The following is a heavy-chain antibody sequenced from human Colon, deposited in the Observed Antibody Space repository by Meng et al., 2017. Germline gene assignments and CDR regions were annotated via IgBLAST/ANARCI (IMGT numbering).Heavy chain of an antibody. CDR1: GGYISDTNW. J-gene: IGHJ4*02. CDR3: ARHYYDSSGSFGAFDY. CDR2: TYHSGTI. Sequence: QGPHEEAGPGLVKPSGTLSLSRAVSGGYISDTNWGSWVRQTTGKGLEWIGETYHSGTIHYNPSLKSRVTISVDKSKNQFSLKLSSVTAADTAVYYCARHYYDSSGSFGAFDYWGQGTLVTVSS. V-gene: IGHV4-4*02. D-gene: IGHD3-22*01.